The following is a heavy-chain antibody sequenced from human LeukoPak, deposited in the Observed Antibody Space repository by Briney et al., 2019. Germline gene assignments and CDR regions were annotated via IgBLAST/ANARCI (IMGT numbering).Heavy chain of an antibody. CDR1: GGSISSYY. V-gene: IGHV4-4*07. CDR2: IYTSGST. J-gene: IGHJ6*03. CDR3: ARDSLRDYLYYYYMDV. D-gene: IGHD4-17*01. Sequence: SETLSLACTVSGGSISSYYWSWIRQPAGKGLEWIGHIYTSGSTNYNPSLKSRVTMSVDTSKNQFSLKLSSVTAADTAVYYCARDSLRDYLYYYYMDVWGKGTTVTISS.